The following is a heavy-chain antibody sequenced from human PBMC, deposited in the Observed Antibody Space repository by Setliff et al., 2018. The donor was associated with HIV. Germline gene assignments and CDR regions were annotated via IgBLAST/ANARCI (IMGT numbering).Heavy chain of an antibody. CDR2: ISGSGDST. CDR3: AKAGDYYDRTTFDS. D-gene: IGHD3-22*01. J-gene: IGHJ4*02. Sequence: LRLSCAASGFTFSRYWMSWVRQAPGKGLEWVSVISGSGDSTFYADSVKGRFTISRDNSKNTLYLQMNSLRAEDTAVYYCAKAGDYYDRTTFDSWGQGTLVTVSS. CDR1: GFTFSRYW. V-gene: IGHV3-23*01.